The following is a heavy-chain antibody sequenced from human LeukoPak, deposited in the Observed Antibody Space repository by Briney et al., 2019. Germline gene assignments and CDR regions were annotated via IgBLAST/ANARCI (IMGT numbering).Heavy chain of an antibody. CDR1: GDSVTSSSQH. D-gene: IGHD1-26*01. J-gene: IGHJ5*02. V-gene: IGHV4-39*02. Sequence: SETLSLTCTVSGDSVTSSSQHWGWVRQAPGKGLEWIGSVSYTGNTYSSPSLKSRVTISIDTSRNQFFLRLTSVTAADTAVYYCARGQGATVPQVGKNWFDPWGQGTRVTVSS. CDR2: VSYTGNT. CDR3: ARGQGATVPQVGKNWFDP.